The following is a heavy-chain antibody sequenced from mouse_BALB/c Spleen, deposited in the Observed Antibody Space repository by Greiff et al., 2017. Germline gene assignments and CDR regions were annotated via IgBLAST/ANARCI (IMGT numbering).Heavy chain of an antibody. CDR1: GYSITSDYA. CDR2: ISYSGST. Sequence: EVKLVESGPGLVKPSQSLSLTCTVTGYSITSDYAWNWIRQFPGNKLEWMGYISYSGSTSYNPSLKSRISITRDTSKNQFFLQLNSVTTEDTATYYFARDGSSYWYFDVWGAGTTVTVSS. D-gene: IGHD1-1*01. V-gene: IGHV3-2*02. CDR3: ARDGSSYWYFDV. J-gene: IGHJ1*01.